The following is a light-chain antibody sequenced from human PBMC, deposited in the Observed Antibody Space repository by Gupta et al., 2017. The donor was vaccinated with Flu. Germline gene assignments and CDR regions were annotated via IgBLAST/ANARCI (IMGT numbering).Light chain of an antibody. J-gene: IGKJ3*01. CDR1: RHVYSNF. V-gene: IGKV3-20*01. CDR2: EAS. Sequence: GTLPVSPGERASRSCRTSRHVYSNFFAWYQQKPREAPTLLLSEASYRPAATPDGFSGGGSGAEFTLTIISLVPGDVVVYYCQQYGTNPSTFGPGTKVDIK. CDR3: QQYGTNPST.